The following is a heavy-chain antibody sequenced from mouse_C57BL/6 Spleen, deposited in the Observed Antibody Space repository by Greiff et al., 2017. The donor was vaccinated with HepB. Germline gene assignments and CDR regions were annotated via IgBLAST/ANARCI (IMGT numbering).Heavy chain of an antibody. J-gene: IGHJ3*01. Sequence: QVQLKESGPGLVQPSQSLSITCTVSGFSLTSYGVHWVRQSPGKGLEWLGVIWSGGSTDYNAAFISRLSISKDNSKSQVFFKMNSLQADDTAIYYCARAYYSNYDSWFAYWGQGTLVTVSA. CDR3: ARAYYSNYDSWFAY. CDR2: IWSGGST. V-gene: IGHV2-2*01. CDR1: GFSLTSYG. D-gene: IGHD2-5*01.